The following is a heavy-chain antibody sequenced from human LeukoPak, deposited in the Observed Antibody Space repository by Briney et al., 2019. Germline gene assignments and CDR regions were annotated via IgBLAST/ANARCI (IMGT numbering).Heavy chain of an antibody. D-gene: IGHD3-3*01. J-gene: IGHJ4*02. V-gene: IGHV4-59*01. CDR3: ARESRVVPYYFDY. CDR1: GGSISSYY. CDR2: IYYTGSA. Sequence: PSETLSLTCTVSGGSISSYYWSWIRQPPGKGLEWIGYIYYTGSANYNPSLKRRVTTSVDTSKNQFSLKLSSVTAADTAVFYCARESRVVPYYFDYWGRGTLVTVSS.